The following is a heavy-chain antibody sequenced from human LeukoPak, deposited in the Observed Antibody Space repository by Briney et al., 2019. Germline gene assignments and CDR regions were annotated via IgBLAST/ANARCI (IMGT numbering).Heavy chain of an antibody. Sequence: SGGSLRLSCAASRFTFIAYGMQWVRQAPGKGLVWVSRINNDGSSTTYADSVKGRFTISRDNAKNTLYLQVNSLRAEDTGVYYCARELPREVTLDYWAQGTPVTVSS. J-gene: IGHJ4*02. CDR1: RFTFIAYG. V-gene: IGHV3-74*01. D-gene: IGHD2-21*02. CDR3: ARELPREVTLDY. CDR2: INNDGSST.